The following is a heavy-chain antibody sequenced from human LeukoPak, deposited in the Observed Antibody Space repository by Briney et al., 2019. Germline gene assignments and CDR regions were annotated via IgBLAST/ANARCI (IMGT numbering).Heavy chain of an antibody. Sequence: SETLSLTCTVSGGSISAYFWSWMRQTPGKGLEWIGYISYTGSTNYNPAPKSRVTISVDTSKNQFSLQLTSVTAADTAVYYCARYDYRGVTNFDPWGQGTLVTVSS. CDR2: ISYTGST. J-gene: IGHJ5*02. CDR1: GGSISAYF. CDR3: ARYDYRGVTNFDP. D-gene: IGHD3-10*01. V-gene: IGHV4-59*01.